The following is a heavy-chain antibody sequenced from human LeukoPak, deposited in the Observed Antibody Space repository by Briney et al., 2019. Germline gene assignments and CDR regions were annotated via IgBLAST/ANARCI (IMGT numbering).Heavy chain of an antibody. CDR3: AKDRAGYSYGMFDS. CDR2: IVNSGGST. Sequence: QAGGSLRLSCVASGFTFSNYAMSWVRQAPGKGLEWVSGIVNSGGSTYYADSVRGRLTISRDNSKKTVYLQMSSLRGDVTAIYYCAKDRAGYSYGMFDSWGQGTLVTVSS. D-gene: IGHD5-18*01. V-gene: IGHV3-23*01. J-gene: IGHJ4*02. CDR1: GFTFSNYA.